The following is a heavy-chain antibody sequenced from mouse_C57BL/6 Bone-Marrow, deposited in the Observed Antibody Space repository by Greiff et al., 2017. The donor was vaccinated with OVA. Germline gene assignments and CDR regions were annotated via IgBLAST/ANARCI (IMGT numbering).Heavy chain of an antibody. J-gene: IGHJ2*01. CDR1: GFNIKDDY. D-gene: IGHD2-3*01. CDR3: TTWGLLGPLDY. Sequence: EVKLQESGAELVRPGASVKLSCTASGFNIKDDYMHWVKQRPEQGLEWIGWIDPENGDTEYASKFQGKATITADTSSNTAYLQLSSLTSEDTAVYYCTTWGLLGPLDYWGQGTTLTVSS. V-gene: IGHV14-4*01. CDR2: IDPENGDT.